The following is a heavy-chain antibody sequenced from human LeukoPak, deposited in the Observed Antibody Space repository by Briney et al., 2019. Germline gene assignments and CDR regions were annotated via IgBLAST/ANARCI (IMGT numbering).Heavy chain of an antibody. CDR3: ARTKYYDSSGYYPHFDY. D-gene: IGHD3-22*01. CDR1: GYTFIGYY. V-gene: IGHV1-2*02. Sequence: ASVKVSCKASGYTFIGYYMHWVRQAPGQGLEWMGWINPNSGGTNYAQKFQGRVTMTRDTSISTAYMELSRLRSDDTAVYYCARTKYYDSSGYYPHFDYWGQGTLVTVSS. J-gene: IGHJ4*02. CDR2: INPNSGGT.